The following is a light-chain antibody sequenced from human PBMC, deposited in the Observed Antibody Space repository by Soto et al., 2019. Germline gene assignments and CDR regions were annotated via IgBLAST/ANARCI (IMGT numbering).Light chain of an antibody. CDR3: QQRSNWPPIT. CDR2: ASS. V-gene: IGKV3D-20*02. J-gene: IGKJ5*01. CDR1: QTSGSNF. Sequence: EIVVTQSPCTLSLSPGERATLSCKTSQTSGSNFLAWYQHKPGQAPRLLIYASSNRATGIPDRFSGSGSGTDFTLTISRLEPEDFAVYYCQQRSNWPPITFGQGTRLEIK.